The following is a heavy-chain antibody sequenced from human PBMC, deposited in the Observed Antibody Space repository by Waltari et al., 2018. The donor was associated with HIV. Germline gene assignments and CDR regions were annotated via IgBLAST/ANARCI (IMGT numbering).Heavy chain of an antibody. CDR3: ARGSIDFDS. CDR2: KNHAGSV. J-gene: IGHJ4*02. Sequence: QVRLQQWGAGLLEPSETLSLTFAVYGGYFSDHYYHWIRQSPGGGLEWIGEKNHAGSVKYNLSLKSRVTMSVDKSKNQISWMLKSVTAAETAIYFCARGSIDFDSWGQGTLVSVSS. CDR1: GGYFSDHY. V-gene: IGHV4-34*01.